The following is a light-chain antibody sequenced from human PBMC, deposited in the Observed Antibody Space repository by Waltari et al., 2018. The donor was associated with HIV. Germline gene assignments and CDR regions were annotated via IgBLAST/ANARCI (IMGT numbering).Light chain of an antibody. CDR3: QQYNNWPPWT. V-gene: IGKV1-39*01. CDR2: AAS. J-gene: IGKJ1*01. CDR1: QSISNY. Sequence: DIQMTQSPSSLSASVGDRVTVTCRASQSISNYLNWYQQKPGKAPNLLIYAASSLQSGVPSRFSGSGSGTEFTLTISSLQSEDSAVYYCQQYNNWPPWTFGQGTKVEIK.